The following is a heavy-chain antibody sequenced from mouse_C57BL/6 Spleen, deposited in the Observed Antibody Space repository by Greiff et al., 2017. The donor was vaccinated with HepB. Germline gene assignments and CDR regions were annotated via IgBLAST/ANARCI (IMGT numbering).Heavy chain of an antibody. V-gene: IGHV5-4*03. J-gene: IGHJ3*01. Sequence: EVKVVESGGGLVKPGGSLKLSCAASGFTFSSYAMSWVRQTPEKRLEWVATISDGGSYTYYPDNVKGRFTISRDNAKNNLYLQMSHLKSEDTAMYYCARGIYDGYPFAYWGQGTLVTVSA. CDR1: GFTFSSYA. CDR2: ISDGGSYT. CDR3: ARGIYDGYPFAY. D-gene: IGHD2-3*01.